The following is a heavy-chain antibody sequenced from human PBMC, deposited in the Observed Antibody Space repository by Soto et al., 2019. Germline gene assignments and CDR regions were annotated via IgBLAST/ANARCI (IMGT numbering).Heavy chain of an antibody. Sequence: QVQLVQSGAEVKKPGSSVKVSCKASGGTFSSYAISWVRQAPGQGLEWMGGIIPISETTNYAQKFQGRVTITADESKSTAYMEQSSLRSEDTAVYYCARTQGSSTSLELYYYYYYGMDVWSQGTTVTVSS. D-gene: IGHD2-2*01. V-gene: IGHV1-69*01. CDR2: IIPISETT. J-gene: IGHJ6*02. CDR1: GGTFSSYA. CDR3: ARTQGSSTSLELYYYYYYGMDV.